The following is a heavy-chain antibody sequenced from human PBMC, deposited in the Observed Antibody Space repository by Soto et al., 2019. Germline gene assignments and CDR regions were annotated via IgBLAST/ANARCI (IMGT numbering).Heavy chain of an antibody. J-gene: IGHJ6*02. Sequence: VSLRLSFAASGFTFSSYAMSWVRQAPGKGLEWVSAISGSDNSTYYADSVKGRFTISRDNSKNTLYLQMSSLRADDTAVYYCAPMGVWGQGTTVTVSS. CDR3: APMGV. CDR2: ISGSDNST. V-gene: IGHV3-23*01. CDR1: GFTFSSYA.